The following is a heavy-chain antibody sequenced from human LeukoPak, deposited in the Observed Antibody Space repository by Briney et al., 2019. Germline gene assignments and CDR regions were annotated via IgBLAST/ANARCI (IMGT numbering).Heavy chain of an antibody. CDR1: GFTFSDSR. D-gene: IGHD6-13*01. CDR2: INQDGSVK. V-gene: IGHV3-7*01. J-gene: IGHJ4*02. Sequence: GGSLRLSCAASGFTFSDSRMTWVRQTPGKGLEFVANINQDGSVKNYVGSVKGRFTISRDNAKNSLYLQMNSLRADDTAIYYCARDPGSSSFDYWGQGTLVTVSS. CDR3: ARDPGSSSFDY.